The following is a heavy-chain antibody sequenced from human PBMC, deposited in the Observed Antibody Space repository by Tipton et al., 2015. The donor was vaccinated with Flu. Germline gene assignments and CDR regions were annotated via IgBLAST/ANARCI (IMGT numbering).Heavy chain of an antibody. Sequence: TLSLTCSVSGASVSNGAYYWTWIRQYPGKGLEWIGYIYYSGTTSYNLSLQSRVGISVDTSKNHFSLNVTSVTAADSAIYFCARVLRGLVRGVIIDYWGQGAVVTVSS. D-gene: IGHD3-10*01. CDR2: IYYSGTT. CDR1: GASVSNGAYY. V-gene: IGHV4-31*03. CDR3: ARVLRGLVRGVIIDY. J-gene: IGHJ4*02.